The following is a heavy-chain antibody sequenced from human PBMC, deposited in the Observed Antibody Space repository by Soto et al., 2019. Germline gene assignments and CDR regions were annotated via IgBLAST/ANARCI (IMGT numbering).Heavy chain of an antibody. J-gene: IGHJ3*02. V-gene: IGHV4-31*03. Sequence: SETLSLTCTVSGGSISSGGYYWSWIRQHPGKGLEWIGYIYYSGSTYYNPSLKSRVAISVDTSKNQFSLKLSSVTAADTAVYYCARDQHAYYYDSSGFDAFDIWGQGTMVTVSS. CDR2: IYYSGST. CDR1: GGSISSGGYY. CDR3: ARDQHAYYYDSSGFDAFDI. D-gene: IGHD3-22*01.